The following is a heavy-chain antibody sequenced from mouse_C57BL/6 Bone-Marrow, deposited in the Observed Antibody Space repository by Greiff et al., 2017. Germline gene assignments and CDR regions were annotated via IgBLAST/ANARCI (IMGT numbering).Heavy chain of an antibody. D-gene: IGHD1-1*01. CDR1: GYSFTGYY. J-gene: IGHJ1*03. CDR2: IYPYNGVS. V-gene: IGHV1-31*01. CDR3: ARETTVAPWYFDV. Sequence: VHVKQSGPELVKPGASVKISCKASGYSFTGYYMHWVKQSNGNILDWIGYIYPYNGVSSYNQKFKGKATLTVDKSSSTAYMELRSLTSEDSAVYYCARETTVAPWYFDVWGTGTTVTVSS.